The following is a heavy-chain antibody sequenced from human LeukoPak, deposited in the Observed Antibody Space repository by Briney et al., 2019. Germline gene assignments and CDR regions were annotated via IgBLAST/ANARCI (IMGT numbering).Heavy chain of an antibody. CDR3: ARDPDRSGWSTFEY. Sequence: GGSLRLSCAASGFTLFSYWMHWVRQAPGKGLVWVSRINSDGRSTSYADSVRGRFTISRDNAKNTLYLQMNSLRAEDTAVYYCARDPDRSGWSTFEYWGQGTLVTASS. J-gene: IGHJ4*02. CDR2: INSDGRST. CDR1: GFTLFSYW. D-gene: IGHD6-19*01. V-gene: IGHV3-74*01.